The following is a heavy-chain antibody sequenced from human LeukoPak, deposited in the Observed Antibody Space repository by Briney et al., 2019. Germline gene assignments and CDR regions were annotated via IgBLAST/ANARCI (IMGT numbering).Heavy chain of an antibody. CDR2: IYYSGST. V-gene: IGHV4-59*01. D-gene: IGHD2-2*01. J-gene: IGHJ2*01. CDR3: ARDSYCSSTSCYYWYFDL. CDR1: GGSISSYY. Sequence: PSETLSLTCTVSGGSISSYYWSWIRQPPGKGLEWIGYIYYSGSTNYNPSLKSRVTISVDTSKNQFSLKLSSVTAADTAVYYCARDSYCSSTSCYYWYFDLWGRGTLVTVFS.